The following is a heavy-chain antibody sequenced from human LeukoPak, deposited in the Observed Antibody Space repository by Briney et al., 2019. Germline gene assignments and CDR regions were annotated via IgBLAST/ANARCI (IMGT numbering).Heavy chain of an antibody. CDR2: IISDGSST. Sequence: GGSLRLSCAASGYTLSRYWMHWVRQAPGKGLMWVSRIISDGSSTLYADSVKGRFTISRDNAKNTLFLQMNSLRAEDTAVYYCTRGPLGTGEIDFWGQGTLVTVSS. CDR1: GYTLSRYW. D-gene: IGHD7-27*01. CDR3: TRGPLGTGEIDF. J-gene: IGHJ4*02. V-gene: IGHV3-74*01.